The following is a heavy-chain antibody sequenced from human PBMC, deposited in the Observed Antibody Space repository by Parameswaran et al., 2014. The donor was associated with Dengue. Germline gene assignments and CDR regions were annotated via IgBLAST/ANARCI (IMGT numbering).Heavy chain of an antibody. D-gene: IGHD4-17*01. CDR3: VNDYGDYNHFFDY. J-gene: IGHJ4*02. V-gene: IGHV3-30*18. CDR2: ISYDGSNK. Sequence: QMPGKGLEWVAVISYDGSNKYYADSVEGRFTISRDNSKNTLYLQMNSLRADDTAVCYCVNDYGDYNHFFDYWGQGTLVTVSS.